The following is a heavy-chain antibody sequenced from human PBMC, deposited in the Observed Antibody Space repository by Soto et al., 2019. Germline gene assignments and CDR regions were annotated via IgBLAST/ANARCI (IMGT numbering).Heavy chain of an antibody. CDR1: GGSISSGDYY. D-gene: IGHD3-3*01. CDR2: IYYSGST. CDR3: ARHTIFGVVPLNFDY. Sequence: SETLSLTCTVSGGSISSGDYYWSWIRQPPGKGLEWIGYIYYSGSTYYNPSLKSRVTISVDTSKNQFSLKLSSVTAADTAVYYSARHTIFGVVPLNFDYWGQGTLVTVSS. J-gene: IGHJ4*02. V-gene: IGHV4-30-4*01.